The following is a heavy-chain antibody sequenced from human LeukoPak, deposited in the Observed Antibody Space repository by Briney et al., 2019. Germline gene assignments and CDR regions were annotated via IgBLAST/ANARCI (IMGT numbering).Heavy chain of an antibody. D-gene: IGHD4-17*01. CDR3: ARLTVTTKDAFDI. CDR2: IGSSDTSV. Sequence: PGGSLRLSCAASGFTFSSCEMNWVRQAPGKGLEWVSYIGSSDTSVHYADSVEGRFTISRDNAKNSLYLQMNSLRAEDTAIYYCARLTVTTKDAFDIWGQGTMVMASS. V-gene: IGHV3-48*03. CDR1: GFTFSSCE. J-gene: IGHJ3*02.